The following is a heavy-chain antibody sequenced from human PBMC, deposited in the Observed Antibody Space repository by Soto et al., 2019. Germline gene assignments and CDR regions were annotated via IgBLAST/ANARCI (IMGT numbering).Heavy chain of an antibody. V-gene: IGHV3-30*18. J-gene: IGHJ4*02. CDR3: AKDLIAVAGNNY. D-gene: IGHD6-19*01. Sequence: GGSLRLSCAASGFTFSSYGMHWVRQAPGKGLEWVAVISYDGSNKYYADSVKGRFTISRDNSKNTLYLQMNSLRAEDTAVYYCAKDLIAVAGNNYWGQGTLVTVSS. CDR2: ISYDGSNK. CDR1: GFTFSSYG.